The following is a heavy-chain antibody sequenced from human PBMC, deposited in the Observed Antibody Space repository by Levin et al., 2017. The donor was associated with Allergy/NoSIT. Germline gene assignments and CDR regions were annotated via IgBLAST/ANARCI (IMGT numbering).Heavy chain of an antibody. D-gene: IGHD2-15*01. Sequence: GGSLRLSCEVSGFTVSSNYMTWVRQAPGKGLEWVSVIYSGGSTYYADSVKGRFTISRDNSKNTLYLQMNSLRAEDTAVYYCARARDCSGGSCYSGFDYWGQGTLVTVSS. V-gene: IGHV3-66*02. J-gene: IGHJ4*02. CDR2: IYSGGST. CDR1: GFTVSSNY. CDR3: ARARDCSGGSCYSGFDY.